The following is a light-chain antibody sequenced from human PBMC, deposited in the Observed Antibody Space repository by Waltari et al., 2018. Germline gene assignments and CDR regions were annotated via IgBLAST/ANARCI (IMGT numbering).Light chain of an antibody. CDR2: KGI. CDR3: SMYMGSGVWV. Sequence: QTVVTQEPSLSVSHGGTVTLTCALSSGSVHSTSYPTWYQQTPVQPPRTLVYKGISRSSGVPDRFSGSILGNTAALTITGAQADDESDYYCSMYMGSGVWVFGGGTKLTVL. V-gene: IGLV8-61*01. J-gene: IGLJ3*02. CDR1: SGSVHSTSY.